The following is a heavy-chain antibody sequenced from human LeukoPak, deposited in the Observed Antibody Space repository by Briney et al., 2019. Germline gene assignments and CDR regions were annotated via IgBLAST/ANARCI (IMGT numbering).Heavy chain of an antibody. J-gene: IGHJ6*02. CDR3: ASSIPISSGWSITYYYYGMDV. Sequence: GGSVRLFSAAPSFIPRRSATCPDRHAPGSGLPPPWAIYIHRSTYYAVSVRGRFTISRDNSMNTLYLQMNSLRAEDTAVYYCASSIPISSGWSITYYYYGMDVWGQGTTVTVSS. CDR2: IYIHRST. CDR1: SFIPRRSA. V-gene: IGHV3-66*02. D-gene: IGHD6-19*01.